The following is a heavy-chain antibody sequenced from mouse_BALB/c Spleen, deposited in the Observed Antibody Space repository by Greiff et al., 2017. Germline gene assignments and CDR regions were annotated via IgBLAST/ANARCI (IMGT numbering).Heavy chain of an antibody. J-gene: IGHJ2*01. Sequence: VQLKQSGAELVRPGSSVKISCKASGYAFSSYWMNWVKQRPGQGLEWIGQIYPGDGDTNYNGKFKGKATLTADKSSSTAYMQLSSLTSEDSAVYFCAREKAAGVYYFDYWGQGTTLTVSS. V-gene: IGHV1-80*01. CDR1: GYAFSSYW. D-gene: IGHD1-2*01. CDR2: IYPGDGDT. CDR3: AREKAAGVYYFDY.